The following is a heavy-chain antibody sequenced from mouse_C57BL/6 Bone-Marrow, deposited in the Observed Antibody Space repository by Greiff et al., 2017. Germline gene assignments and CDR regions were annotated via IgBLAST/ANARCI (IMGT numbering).Heavy chain of an antibody. CDR1: GYTFTSYG. CDR2: IYIGNGYT. D-gene: IGHD1-1*01. CDR3: ARLEFDGSSGDWYFDV. V-gene: IGHV1-58*01. J-gene: IGHJ1*03. Sequence: VQLKESGAELVRPGSSVKMSCKTSGYTFTSYGINWVKQRPGQGLEWIGYIYIGNGYTEYNEKFKGKATLTSDTSSSTAYMQLSSLTSEDSAIYCCARLEFDGSSGDWYFDVWGTGTTVTVSS.